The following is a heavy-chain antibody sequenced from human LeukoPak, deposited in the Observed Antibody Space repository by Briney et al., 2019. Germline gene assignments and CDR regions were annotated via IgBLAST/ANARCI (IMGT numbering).Heavy chain of an antibody. Sequence: ASVKVSCKASGYTFTGYYMHWVRQAPGQGIEWMGWIKADSGGTNYAQGFQGRVTMTRDTSISTAYMDLSRLRSDDTAVYHCATSGYPYNAFDIWGQGTMVTVSS. J-gene: IGHJ3*02. D-gene: IGHD3-22*01. CDR3: ATSGYPYNAFDI. CDR2: IKADSGGT. V-gene: IGHV1-2*02. CDR1: GYTFTGYY.